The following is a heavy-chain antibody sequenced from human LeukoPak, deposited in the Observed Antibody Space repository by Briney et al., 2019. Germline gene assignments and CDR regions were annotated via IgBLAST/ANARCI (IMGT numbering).Heavy chain of an antibody. D-gene: IGHD1-7*01. CDR2: ISGSGTGT. V-gene: IGHV3-23*01. Sequence: GGSLRLSCAASGFTFSSYWMSWVRQAPGKGLEWVSVISGSGTGTYYADSVKGRFTISRDNSKNTLYLQMNSLRVEDTAVYYCAKDQKGITGTRYPNDYWGQGTLVSVSS. J-gene: IGHJ4*02. CDR1: GFTFSSYW. CDR3: AKDQKGITGTRYPNDY.